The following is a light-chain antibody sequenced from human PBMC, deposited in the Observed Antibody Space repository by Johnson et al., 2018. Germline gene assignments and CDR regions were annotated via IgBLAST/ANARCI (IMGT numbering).Light chain of an antibody. V-gene: IGLV1-51*02. Sequence: QSVLTQPPSVSAAPGQKVTISCSGSSPNIGNNYVSWYQQLPGTAPKLLIYENNKRPSGIPDRFSGPKSGTSATLGITGLQTGDEADYYCGTWDSSLSAGNVFGTGTKVTVL. J-gene: IGLJ1*01. CDR2: ENN. CDR1: SPNIGNNY. CDR3: GTWDSSLSAGNV.